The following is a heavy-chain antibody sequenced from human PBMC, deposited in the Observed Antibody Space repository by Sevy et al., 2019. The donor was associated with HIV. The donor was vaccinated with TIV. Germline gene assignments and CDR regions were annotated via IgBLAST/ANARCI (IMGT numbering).Heavy chain of an antibody. CDR2: FDPEDGET. CDR1: GYTLIEFS. CDR3: ATGLPGEYVDCSSCSSDYFAY. J-gene: IGHJ4*02. V-gene: IGHV1-24*01. Sequence: ASVKVSCKVSGYTLIEFSMHWVRQAPGKGLEWMGGFDPEDGETIYAQRFQGRVTMTEDTSTDTSYMELSSLRSEDTAVYYCATGLPGEYVDCSSCSSDYFAYWGQGTLVTVSS. D-gene: IGHD2-2*01.